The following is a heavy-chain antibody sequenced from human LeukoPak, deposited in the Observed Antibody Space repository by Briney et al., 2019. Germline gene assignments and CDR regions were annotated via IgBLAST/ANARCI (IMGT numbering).Heavy chain of an antibody. J-gene: IGHJ4*02. V-gene: IGHV1-2*04. CDR2: INPNSGGT. D-gene: IGHD1-26*01. CDR1: GYTFTGYY. Sequence: ASVKVSCKASGYTFTGYYMHWVRQAPGQGLEWMGWINPNSGGTNYAQKFRGWVTMTRDTSISTAYMELSRLRSDDTAVYYCARSLSPYSGSSQFDYWGQGTLVTVSS. CDR3: ARSLSPYSGSSQFDY.